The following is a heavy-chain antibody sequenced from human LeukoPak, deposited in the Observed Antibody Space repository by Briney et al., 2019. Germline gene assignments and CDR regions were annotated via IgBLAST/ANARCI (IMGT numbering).Heavy chain of an antibody. CDR3: ASGYSYGPGDAFDI. Sequence: SETLSLTCAVYGESFSSYYWSWIRQPPGKGLEWIGYIYYSGSTNYNPSLKSRVTISVDTSKNQFSLKLSSVTAADTAVYYCASGYSYGPGDAFDIWGQGTMVTVSS. D-gene: IGHD5-18*01. CDR2: IYYSGST. CDR1: GESFSSYY. V-gene: IGHV4-59*01. J-gene: IGHJ3*02.